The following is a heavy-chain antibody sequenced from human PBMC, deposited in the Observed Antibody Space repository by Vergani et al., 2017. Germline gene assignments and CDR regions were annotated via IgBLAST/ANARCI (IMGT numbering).Heavy chain of an antibody. CDR3: AGLTVTGPFDY. CDR1: GFTFSSYS. Sequence: EVQLVESGGGLVKPGGSLRLSCAASGFTFSSYSMNWVRQAPGKGLEWVSSISSSSSYIYYADSVKGRFTISRDNAKNSLYLQMNSLRAEDTAVYYCAGLTVTGPFDYWGQGTLVTVSS. V-gene: IGHV3-21*01. D-gene: IGHD4-17*01. J-gene: IGHJ4*02. CDR2: ISSSSSYI.